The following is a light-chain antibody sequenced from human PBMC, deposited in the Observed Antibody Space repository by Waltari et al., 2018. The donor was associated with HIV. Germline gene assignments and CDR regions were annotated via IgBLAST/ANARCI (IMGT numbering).Light chain of an antibody. J-gene: IGKJ1*01. V-gene: IGKV1-5*03. CDR3: QQYYLSPWT. CDR1: QSIRNW. CDR2: KAS. Sequence: DIQMTKSLSTLSASVGDRVTLTCRASQSIRNWLAWYQQKPGNAPKLLIYKASTLEGGVPSRFRGSGSGTEFTLTINSLQPDDFATYFCQQYYLSPWTFGQGARV.